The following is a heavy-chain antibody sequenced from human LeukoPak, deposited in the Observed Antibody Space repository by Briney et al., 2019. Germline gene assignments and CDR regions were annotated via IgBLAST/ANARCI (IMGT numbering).Heavy chain of an antibody. Sequence: PSETPSLTCAVYGGSFSGYYWSWIRQPPGKGLEWIGEINHSGSTNYNPSLKSRVTISVDTSKNQFSLKLSSVTAADTAVYYCARGRRQNIVVVPAATINFDYWGQGTLVTVSS. CDR3: ARGRRQNIVVVPAATINFDY. D-gene: IGHD2-2*01. CDR1: GGSFSGYY. CDR2: INHSGST. J-gene: IGHJ4*02. V-gene: IGHV4-34*01.